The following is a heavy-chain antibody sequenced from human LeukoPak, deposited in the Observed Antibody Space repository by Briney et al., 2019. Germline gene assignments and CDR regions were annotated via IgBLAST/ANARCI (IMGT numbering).Heavy chain of an antibody. V-gene: IGHV4-59*01. D-gene: IGHD6-13*01. J-gene: IGHJ4*02. CDR2: IYYSGST. CDR3: ARGIAAFPLDY. CDR1: GGSISSYY. Sequence: SETLSLTRTVSGGSISSYYWSWIRQPPGKGLEWIGYIYYSGSTNYNPSLKSRVTISVDTSKNQFSLKLSSVTAADTAVYYCARGIAAFPLDYWGQGTLVTVSS.